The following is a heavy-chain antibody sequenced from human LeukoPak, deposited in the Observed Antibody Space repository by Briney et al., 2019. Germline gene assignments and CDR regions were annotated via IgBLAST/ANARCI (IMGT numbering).Heavy chain of an antibody. V-gene: IGHV4-34*01. CDR3: AREGGSSWYSRDFYYIDV. Sequence: SETLSLTCAVYGGSFSGYYWSWVRQPPGKGLEWIGEINHSGSTNYNPSIKSRVTISVDKSKNQFSLTLSSVTAADTAVYSCAREGGSSWYSRDFYYIDVWGKGTTVTVSS. D-gene: IGHD6-13*01. CDR2: INHSGST. J-gene: IGHJ6*03. CDR1: GGSFSGYY.